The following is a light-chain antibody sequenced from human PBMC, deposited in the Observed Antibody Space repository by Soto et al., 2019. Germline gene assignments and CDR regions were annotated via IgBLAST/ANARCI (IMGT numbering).Light chain of an antibody. CDR2: EVS. V-gene: IGLV2-14*01. CDR1: STDVGGYNY. J-gene: IGLJ2*01. CDR3: SSYTSSSTLV. Sequence: QSVLTQPASVSGSPGQSITISCTGTSTDVGGYNYVSWYQQHPGKAPKLMIYEVSNRPSGGSNRFSGSKSGNTVSLTISGLQAEDEADYYCSSYTSSSTLVFGGGTKLTVL.